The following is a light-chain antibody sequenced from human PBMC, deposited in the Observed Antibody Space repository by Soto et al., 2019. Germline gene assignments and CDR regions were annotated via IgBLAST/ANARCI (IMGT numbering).Light chain of an antibody. Sequence: QSALTQPASVSGSPGQSITFSCTGTSSDVGSYNLVSWYQQHPGKAPKLIIYEGSKRPSGVSNRFSGSKSGNTASLTISGLQAEDEAAYYCCSYAGSSPVLFGGGTKLTVL. CDR2: EGS. J-gene: IGLJ2*01. V-gene: IGLV2-23*01. CDR3: CSYAGSSPVL. CDR1: SSDVGSYNL.